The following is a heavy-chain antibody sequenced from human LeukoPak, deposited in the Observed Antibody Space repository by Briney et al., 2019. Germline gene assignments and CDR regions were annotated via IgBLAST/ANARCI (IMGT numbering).Heavy chain of an antibody. J-gene: IGHJ4*02. Sequence: KTSETLSLTCTVSGDSISSYYWNWIRQPPGKGLEWIGYIYYTGRTNYNPSLKSRITLSLDTSRNQFSLKLNSVTAADTAVYYCARDPTTEPNIAYYFDFWGQGTLVTVSS. CDR1: GDSISSYY. D-gene: IGHD4-17*01. CDR2: IYYTGRT. CDR3: ARDPTTEPNIAYYFDF. V-gene: IGHV4-59*12.